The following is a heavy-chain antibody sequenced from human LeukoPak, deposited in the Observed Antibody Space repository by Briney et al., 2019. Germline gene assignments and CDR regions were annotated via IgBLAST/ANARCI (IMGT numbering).Heavy chain of an antibody. J-gene: IGHJ3*02. V-gene: IGHV4-59*08. CDR3: ARMVIRAYCSGGGCYEHAFDI. Sequence: SETLSLTCTVSGGSISTYYWSWIRQPPGKGLEWIGYIYYSGSTNYNPPLKSRVTISVDTSKIQFSLKLNSVTAADTAVYYCARMVIRAYCSGGGCYEHAFDIWGQGTVVTASS. CDR2: IYYSGST. CDR1: GGSISTYY. D-gene: IGHD2-15*01.